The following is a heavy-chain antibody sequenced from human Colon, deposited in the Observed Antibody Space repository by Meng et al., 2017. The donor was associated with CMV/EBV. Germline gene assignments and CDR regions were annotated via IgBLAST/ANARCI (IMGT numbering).Heavy chain of an antibody. CDR1: GFTFSTCG. D-gene: IGHD1-26*01. Sequence: SCAASGFTFSTCGMSWVRQAPGKGLEYVSAISARGDATFYADSVKGRFTISRDNFKNTLYLRMDSLRGDDTAIYYCAKELGFAKSFDYWGQGTLVTVSS. V-gene: IGHV3-23*01. CDR2: ISARGDAT. CDR3: AKELGFAKSFDY. J-gene: IGHJ4*02.